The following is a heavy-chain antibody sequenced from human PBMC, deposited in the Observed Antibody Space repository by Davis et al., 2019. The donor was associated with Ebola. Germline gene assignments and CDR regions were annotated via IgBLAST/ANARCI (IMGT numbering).Heavy chain of an antibody. J-gene: IGHJ3*02. Sequence: PGGSLRLSCAASGFTFSSYSMNWVRQAPGKGLEWVSSISSSSSYIYYADSVKGRFTISRDNAKNSLYLQMNSLRAEDTAVYYCARLEVGVTSDDAFDIWGQGTMVTVSS. CDR2: ISSSSSYI. CDR3: ARLEVGVTSDDAFDI. V-gene: IGHV3-21*01. CDR1: GFTFSSYS. D-gene: IGHD1-26*01.